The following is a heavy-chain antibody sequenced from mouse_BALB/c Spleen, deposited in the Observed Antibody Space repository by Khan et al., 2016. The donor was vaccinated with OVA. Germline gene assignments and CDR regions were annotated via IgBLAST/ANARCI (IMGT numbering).Heavy chain of an antibody. Sequence: VQLKQSGAALVKPGASVDLSCTASGFNIKDTYIHWVKQRPEQGLEWIGRIAPANGNTKYDPKFQGEATITADTSSNTSYLRLSSLTSEDTAGHFCAPSSYYPRDFDVLGAGTPGTVSP. CDR2: IAPANGNT. D-gene: IGHD1-1*01. CDR1: GFNIKDTY. CDR3: APSSYYPRDFDV. J-gene: IGHJ1*01. V-gene: IGHV14-3*02.